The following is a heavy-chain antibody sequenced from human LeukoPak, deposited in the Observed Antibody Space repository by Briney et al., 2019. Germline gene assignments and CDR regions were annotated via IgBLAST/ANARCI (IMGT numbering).Heavy chain of an antibody. Sequence: PGGSLRLSCAASGFTFSSFAMSWVRQAPGKGLEWVSTFSGSGGSTYYADSVKGRFTIFRDNSKNTVYVQMNSLRLEDTAVYYCAKDEYCSSGSCYLIDHWGQGTLVTVSS. D-gene: IGHD2-15*01. CDR1: GFTFSSFA. V-gene: IGHV3-23*01. J-gene: IGHJ4*02. CDR2: FSGSGGST. CDR3: AKDEYCSSGSCYLIDH.